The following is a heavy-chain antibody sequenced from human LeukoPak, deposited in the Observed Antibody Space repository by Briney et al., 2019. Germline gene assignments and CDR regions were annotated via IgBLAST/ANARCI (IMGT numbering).Heavy chain of an antibody. V-gene: IGHV3-23*01. D-gene: IGHD6-13*01. CDR3: AKVLQQLKPGGWFDP. Sequence: PGGSLRLSCVASGFTFSSYAMSWVRQAPGKGLEWVSAISGSGGSTYYADSVKGRFTISRDNSKNTLYLQMNSLRAEDTAVYYCAKVLQQLKPGGWFDPWGQGTLVTVSS. J-gene: IGHJ5*02. CDR2: ISGSGGST. CDR1: GFTFSSYA.